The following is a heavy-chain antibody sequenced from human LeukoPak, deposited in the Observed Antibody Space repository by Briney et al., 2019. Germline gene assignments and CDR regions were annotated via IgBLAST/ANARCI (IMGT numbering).Heavy chain of an antibody. Sequence: GGSLRLSCAVSGFTFSSYAMSWVRQAPGKGLEWVSAISGSGGSTYYADSVKGRFTISRDNSKNTLYLQMNSLRAEDTAVYYCAKLLYQLLEGGWFDPWGQGTLVTVSS. CDR1: GFTFSSYA. D-gene: IGHD2-2*01. CDR2: ISGSGGST. V-gene: IGHV3-23*01. CDR3: AKLLYQLLEGGWFDP. J-gene: IGHJ5*02.